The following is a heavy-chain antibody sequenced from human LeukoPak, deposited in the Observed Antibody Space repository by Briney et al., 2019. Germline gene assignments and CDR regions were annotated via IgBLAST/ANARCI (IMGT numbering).Heavy chain of an antibody. V-gene: IGHV1-24*01. CDR1: GYTLTDFP. D-gene: IGHD3-10*01. CDR3: ASLGFHASGTND. Sequence: GAAVKVSCKVSGYTLTDFPVHWVRQAPGKGLEWMGGYDVEDGETVYAPKFQGRVTMTEDTATDTAYMELSSLDSEDTAVYYCASLGFHASGTNDWGQGTLVIASS. J-gene: IGHJ4*02. CDR2: YDVEDGET.